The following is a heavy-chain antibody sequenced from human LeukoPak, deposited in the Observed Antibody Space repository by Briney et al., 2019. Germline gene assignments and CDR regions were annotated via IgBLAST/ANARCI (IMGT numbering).Heavy chain of an antibody. CDR2: ISGSGGST. D-gene: IGHD1-26*01. V-gene: IGHV3-23*01. Sequence: GGSLRLSCAASGFTFSSYAMSWVRQAPGKGLEWVSAISGSGGSTYYADSVKGGFTISRDNSKNTLYLQRNSLRAEDTAVYYCAKDATVIVGATSGWSFDYWGQGTLVTVAS. J-gene: IGHJ4*02. CDR1: GFTFSSYA. CDR3: AKDATVIVGATSGWSFDY.